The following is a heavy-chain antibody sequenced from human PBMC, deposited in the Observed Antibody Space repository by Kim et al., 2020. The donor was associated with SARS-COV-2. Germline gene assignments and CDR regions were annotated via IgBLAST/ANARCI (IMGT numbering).Heavy chain of an antibody. CDR2: IYYSGST. D-gene: IGHD3-22*01. CDR1: GGSISSGGYY. V-gene: IGHV4-31*03. Sequence: SETLSLTCTVSGGSISSGGYYWSWIRQHPGKGLEWIGYIYYSGSTYYNPSLKSRVTIPVDTSKNQFSLKLSSVTAADTAVYYCARESISLSFFTTSEAFVIWGQGTMVTVSS. CDR3: ARESISLSFFTTSEAFVI. J-gene: IGHJ3*02.